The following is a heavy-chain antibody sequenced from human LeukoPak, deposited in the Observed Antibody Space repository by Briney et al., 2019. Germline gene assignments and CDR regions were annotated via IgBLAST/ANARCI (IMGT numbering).Heavy chain of an antibody. CDR1: GFSFRSYG. CDR3: ASFDGDYFFDY. CDR2: IWYDGSNE. D-gene: IGHD4-17*01. Sequence: GGSLRLSCAASGFSFRSYGMHWVRQAPGKGLGWVALIWYDGSNENYADSVKGRFSISRDNSKNTLYLQMNGLRADDTAVYYCASFDGDYFFDYWGQGVMVTVSS. J-gene: IGHJ4*02. V-gene: IGHV3-33*01.